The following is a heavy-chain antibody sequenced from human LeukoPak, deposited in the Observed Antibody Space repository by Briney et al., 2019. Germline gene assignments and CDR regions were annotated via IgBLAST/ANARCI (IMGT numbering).Heavy chain of an antibody. V-gene: IGHV3-66*01. Sequence: GGSLRLSCAASGLIVSSNYMSWVRQAPGKGLEWVSIIYRDGNTNYADSVKGRFTISRDNSKNTLSLQMNSLRPEDTAVYYCACSGPYSNGGVMTDYWGQGTLVTVSS. CDR3: ACSGPYSNGGVMTDY. CDR2: IYRDGNT. J-gene: IGHJ4*02. D-gene: IGHD6-19*01. CDR1: GLIVSSNY.